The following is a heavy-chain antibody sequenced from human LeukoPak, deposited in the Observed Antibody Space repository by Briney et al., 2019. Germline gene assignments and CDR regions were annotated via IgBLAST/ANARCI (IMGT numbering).Heavy chain of an antibody. CDR2: TYYKSKWYN. V-gene: IGHV6-1*01. D-gene: IGHD4-23*01. J-gene: IGHJ4*02. CDR1: GDSVSSNSAV. CDR3: ARGGGPHDFYGGNFL. Sequence: SQTLSLTCVISGDSVSSNSAVWNWIRQSPSRGLEWLGRTYYKSKWYNNFAVSVKSRITINPDTSKNQFSLQLNSVTPEDTAVYYCARGGGPHDFYGGNFLWGQGTLVTVSS.